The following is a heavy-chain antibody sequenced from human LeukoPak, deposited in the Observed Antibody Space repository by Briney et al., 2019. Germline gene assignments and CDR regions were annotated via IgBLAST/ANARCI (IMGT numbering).Heavy chain of an antibody. CDR2: IWYDGSNK. CDR1: GFTFSSYG. V-gene: IGHV3-33*01. J-gene: IGHJ6*02. CDR3: ARELGPYYYYGMDV. Sequence: PTGRSLRLSCAASGFTFSSYGMHWVRQAPGKGLEWVAVIWYDGSNKYYADSVKGRFTISRDNSKNTLYLQMNSLRAEDTAVYYCARELGPYYYYGMDVWGQGTTVIVSS.